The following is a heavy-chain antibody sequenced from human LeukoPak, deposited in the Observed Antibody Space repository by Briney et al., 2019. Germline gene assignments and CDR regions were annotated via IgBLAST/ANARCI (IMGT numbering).Heavy chain of an antibody. CDR2: INPNSGGT. J-gene: IGHJ1*01. Sequence: ASVKVSCKASGYTFTGYYMHWVRQAPGQGLEWMGWINPNSGGTNYAQKFQGRVTMTRDTSISTAYMELSRLRSEDTAVYYCARGGSSWYRGSFQHWGQGTLVTVSS. D-gene: IGHD6-13*01. CDR3: ARGGSSWYRGSFQH. V-gene: IGHV1-2*02. CDR1: GYTFTGYY.